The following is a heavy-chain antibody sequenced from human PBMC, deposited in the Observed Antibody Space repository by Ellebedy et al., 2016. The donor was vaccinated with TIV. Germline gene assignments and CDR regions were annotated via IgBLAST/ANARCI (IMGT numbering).Heavy chain of an antibody. J-gene: IGHJ4*02. CDR1: GYSISSGYY. D-gene: IGHD5-24*01. CDR3: GRANGDGYNYRYFDY. CDR2: IYHSGST. Sequence: SETLSLTCTVSGYSISSGYYWGWIRQPPGKGLEWIGSIYHSGSTYYNPSLKSRVTISVDTSKNHFSLKLSSVTAADTAVYYCGRANGDGYNYRYFDYWGQGTLVTVSS. V-gene: IGHV4-38-2*02.